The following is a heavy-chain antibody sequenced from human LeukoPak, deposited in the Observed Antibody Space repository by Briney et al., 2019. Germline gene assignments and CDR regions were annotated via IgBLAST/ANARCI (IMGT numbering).Heavy chain of an antibody. CDR2: ITGGGDDT. Sequence: PGGSLRLSCTASGFTFSTYAMSWVRQAPGKWLEWFSAITGGGDDTYYADSVKGRFTIPRDNSKNTLYLQMNSLRVEDTAVYYCAKGSSSSRPYYFDYWGQGALVTVSS. V-gene: IGHV3-23*01. J-gene: IGHJ4*02. D-gene: IGHD6-6*01. CDR3: AKGSSSSRPYYFDY. CDR1: GFTFSTYA.